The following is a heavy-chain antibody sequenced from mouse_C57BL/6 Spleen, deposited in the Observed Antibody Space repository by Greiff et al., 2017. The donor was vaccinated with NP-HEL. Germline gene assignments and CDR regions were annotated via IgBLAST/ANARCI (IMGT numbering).Heavy chain of an antibody. J-gene: IGHJ1*03. CDR2: INPNNGGT. CDR3: ARRGNDGYPWYFDV. Sequence: EVQLQQSGPELVKPGASVKIPCKASGYTFTDYNMDWVKQSHGKSLEWIGDINPNNGGTIYNQKFKGKATLTVDKSSSTAYMELRSLTSEDTAVYYCARRGNDGYPWYFDVWGTGTTVTVSS. V-gene: IGHV1-18*01. D-gene: IGHD2-3*01. CDR1: GYTFTDYN.